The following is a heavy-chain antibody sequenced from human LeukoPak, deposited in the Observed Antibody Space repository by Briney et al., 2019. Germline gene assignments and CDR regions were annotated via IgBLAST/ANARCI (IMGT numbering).Heavy chain of an antibody. J-gene: IGHJ6*03. CDR1: GYTFTGYY. Sequence: ASVKVSCKASGYTFTGYYMHWVRQAPGQGLEWMGWINPNSGGTNYAQKFQGRVTMTRDTSISTAYMGLSRLRSDDTAVYYCARDSIVVVPAAIRWVYYYYYMDVWGKGTTVTVSS. CDR2: INPNSGGT. CDR3: ARDSIVVVPAAIRWVYYYYYMDV. V-gene: IGHV1-2*02. D-gene: IGHD2-2*02.